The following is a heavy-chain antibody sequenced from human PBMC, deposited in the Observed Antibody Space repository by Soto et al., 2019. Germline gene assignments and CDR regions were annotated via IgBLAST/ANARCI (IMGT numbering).Heavy chain of an antibody. CDR3: ARWHCRGGSCYSRAFDI. CDR1: GFTFSDHY. CDR2: IRNKANSYTT. Sequence: EVQLVESGGGLVQPGGSLRLSCAASGFTFSDHYMDWVRQAPGKGLALVGRIRNKANSYTTEYAASVKGRFTISRDDSKNSLYLQMNSLKTEDTAVYYCARWHCRGGSCYSRAFDIWGQGTMVTVSS. V-gene: IGHV3-72*01. D-gene: IGHD2-15*01. J-gene: IGHJ3*02.